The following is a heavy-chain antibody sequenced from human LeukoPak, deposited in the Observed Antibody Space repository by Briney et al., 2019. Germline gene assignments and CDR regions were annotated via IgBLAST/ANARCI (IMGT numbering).Heavy chain of an antibody. CDR2: ISGSGGST. J-gene: IGHJ6*02. CDR3: AKINRDGMDV. Sequence: PGRSLRLSCAASGFTFSSYAMSWVRQAPGKGLEWVSGISGSGGSTYYADSVKGRFTISRDSSKNTLYLQMNSLRAEDTALYYCAKINRDGMDVWGQGTTVTVSS. CDR1: GFTFSSYA. V-gene: IGHV3-23*01.